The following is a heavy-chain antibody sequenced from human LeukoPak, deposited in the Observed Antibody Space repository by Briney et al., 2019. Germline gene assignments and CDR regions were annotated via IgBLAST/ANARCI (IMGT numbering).Heavy chain of an antibody. CDR3: ARQWQSTGFDY. V-gene: IGHV4-38-2*01. J-gene: IGHJ4*02. CDR1: GYSISSGYY. D-gene: IGHD2-2*01. CDR2: IYHSGST. Sequence: SETLSLTCAVSGYSISSGYYWGWIRQPPGKGLEWIGSIYHSGSTHYNSSLKSRITISVDTSKNQFSLKLSSVTAADTAVYYCARQWQSTGFDYWGQGTLVTVSP.